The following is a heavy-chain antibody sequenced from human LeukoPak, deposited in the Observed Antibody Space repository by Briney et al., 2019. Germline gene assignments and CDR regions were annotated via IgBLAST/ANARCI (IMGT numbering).Heavy chain of an antibody. D-gene: IGHD2-2*02. V-gene: IGHV1-46*01. Sequence: GASVKVSCKASGYTLTRYFIHWVRQAPGQGLEWMGIINPNGGSTSYPQKFQGRVTMTRDTSTNTVYMELSSLKSEDTAVYYCARGGPEYLSDYWGQGTLVTVSS. CDR3: ARGGPEYLSDY. CDR1: GYTLTRYF. CDR2: INPNGGST. J-gene: IGHJ4*02.